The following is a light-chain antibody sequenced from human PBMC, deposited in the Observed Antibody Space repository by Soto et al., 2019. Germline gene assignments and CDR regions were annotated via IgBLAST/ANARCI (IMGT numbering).Light chain of an antibody. Sequence: EILLTQSTGTLSLSPGERATLSCRASQSVTGNSLAWYQQKLGQAPSLHVYVASNRATGIPDRFSGSGSGTDFTLTISRLEAADFAVYFCQQYDSSPPTFGVGSKVEIK. CDR3: QQYDSSPPT. J-gene: IGKJ4*01. V-gene: IGKV3-20*01. CDR2: VAS. CDR1: QSVTGNS.